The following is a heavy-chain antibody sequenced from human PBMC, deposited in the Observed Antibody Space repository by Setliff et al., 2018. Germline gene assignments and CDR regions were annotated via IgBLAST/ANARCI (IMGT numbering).Heavy chain of an antibody. V-gene: IGHV1-18*01. CDR1: GFTFTNFG. J-gene: IGHJ4*02. CDR2: ISPYTGNT. Sequence: ASVKVSCKTSGFTFTNFGISWVRQAPGQGLEWLGSISPYTGNTNSPERLQGRITMTPDTLPSTVYMELRSLRPDDTALYYCVRSSAPQIVLAADFDRWGQGTLVTVSS. CDR3: VRSSAPQIVLAADFDR. D-gene: IGHD2-8*02.